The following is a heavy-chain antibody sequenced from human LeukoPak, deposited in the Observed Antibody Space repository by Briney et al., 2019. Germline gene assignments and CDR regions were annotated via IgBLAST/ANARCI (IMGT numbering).Heavy chain of an antibody. V-gene: IGHV3-7*01. CDR2: IKQDGSEK. Sequence: PGGSLRLSCAASGFTFSSYAMSWVRQAPGKGLQWVANIKQDGSEKYYVDSVKGRFTISRDNAKNSLYLQMNSLRAEDTAVYYCARRTLNSVVAATPFDYWGQGTLVTVSS. J-gene: IGHJ4*02. CDR3: ARRTLNSVVAATPFDY. CDR1: GFTFSSYA. D-gene: IGHD2-15*01.